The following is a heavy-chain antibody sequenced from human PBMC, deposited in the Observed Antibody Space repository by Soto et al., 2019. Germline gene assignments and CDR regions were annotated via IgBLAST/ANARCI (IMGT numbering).Heavy chain of an antibody. J-gene: IGHJ6*02. CDR1: GYSFTSYW. CDR2: IYPGDSDT. Sequence: PGESLKISCKGSGYSFTSYWICWVRQMPGKGLEWMGIIYPGDSDTRYSPSFQGQVTISADKSISTAYLQWSSLKASDTAMYYCATHRLGYCSGGSCMPYYYYGMDVWGQGTTVTVSS. V-gene: IGHV5-51*01. D-gene: IGHD2-15*01. CDR3: ATHRLGYCSGGSCMPYYYYGMDV.